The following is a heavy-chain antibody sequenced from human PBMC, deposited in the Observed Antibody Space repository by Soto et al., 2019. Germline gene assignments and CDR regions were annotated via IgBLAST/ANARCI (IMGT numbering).Heavy chain of an antibody. CDR1: GGTFSSYA. CDR3: AGSMATVTTSGYYYGMDV. CDR2: IIPIFGTA. V-gene: IGHV1-69*06. Sequence: SVKVSCKASGGTFSSYAISWVRQAPGQGLEWMGGIIPIFGTANYAQKFQGRVTITADKSTSTAYMELSSLRSEDTAVYYCAGSMATVTTSGYYYGMDVWGQGTTVTVSS. J-gene: IGHJ6*02. D-gene: IGHD4-4*01.